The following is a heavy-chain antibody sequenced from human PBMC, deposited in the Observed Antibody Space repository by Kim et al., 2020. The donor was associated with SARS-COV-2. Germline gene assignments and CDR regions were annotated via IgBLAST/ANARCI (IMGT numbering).Heavy chain of an antibody. Sequence: SRVTISVDPSKNQFSLKLSSVTAADTAVYYCARGGGIAVAGTGGWYFDLWGRGTLVTVSS. D-gene: IGHD6-19*01. J-gene: IGHJ2*01. CDR3: ARGGGIAVAGTGGWYFDL. V-gene: IGHV4-59*09.